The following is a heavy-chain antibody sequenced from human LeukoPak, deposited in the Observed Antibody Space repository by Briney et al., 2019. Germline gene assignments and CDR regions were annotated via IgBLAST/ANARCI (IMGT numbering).Heavy chain of an antibody. J-gene: IGHJ4*02. CDR3: ARDLSAAFDF. D-gene: IGHD6-19*01. CDR2: LVYDERS. CDR1: GFPFSSYG. Sequence: GGSLRLSCAASGFPFSSYGMHWVRQAPGKGLEWVARLVYDERSDYADSVKGRFSTSRDNSKNTLFLDMSDLRVEDTAVYYCARDLSAAFDFWGQGVLVTVSS. V-gene: IGHV3-33*01.